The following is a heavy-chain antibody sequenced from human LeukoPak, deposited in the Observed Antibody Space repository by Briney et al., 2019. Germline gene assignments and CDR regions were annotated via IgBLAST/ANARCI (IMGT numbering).Heavy chain of an antibody. CDR1: GFTFSSYG. CDR2: ISYDGSNK. Sequence: GGSLRLSCAASGFTFSSYGMHWVRQAPGKGLEWVAVISYDGSNKYYADSVKGRFTISRDNSKNTLYLQMNSLRAEDTAVYYCAKDGEYGFNYFDYWGQGTLVTVSS. CDR3: AKDGEYGFNYFDY. J-gene: IGHJ4*02. D-gene: IGHD7-27*01. V-gene: IGHV3-30*18.